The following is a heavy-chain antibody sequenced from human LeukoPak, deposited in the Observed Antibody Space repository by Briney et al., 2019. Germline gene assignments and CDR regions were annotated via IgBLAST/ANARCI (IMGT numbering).Heavy chain of an antibody. CDR2: INPSGGST. CDR3: ARDPSPPWVHWVYFDY. D-gene: IGHD7-27*01. J-gene: IGHJ4*02. V-gene: IGHV1-46*01. CDR1: GYTFTSYY. Sequence: ASVKVSCKASGYTFTSYYMHWVRQAPGQGLEWMGIINPSGGSTSYAQKSQGRVTMTRDTSTSTVYMELSSLRSEDTAVYYCARDPSPPWVHWVYFDYWGQGTLVTVSS.